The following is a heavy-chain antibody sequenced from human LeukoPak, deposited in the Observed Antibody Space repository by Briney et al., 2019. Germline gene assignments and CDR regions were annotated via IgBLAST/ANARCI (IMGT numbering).Heavy chain of an antibody. CDR1: GFTFSSYA. V-gene: IGHV3-66*01. CDR3: ARYCSSTSCYKLFDY. J-gene: IGHJ4*02. CDR2: IYSGGST. Sequence: QPGGSLRLSCAASGFTFSSYAMSWVRQAPGKGLERVSVIYSGGSTYYADFVKGRFTISRDNSKNTLYLQMNSLRAEDTAVYYCARYCSSTSCYKLFDYWGQGTLVTVSS. D-gene: IGHD2-2*01.